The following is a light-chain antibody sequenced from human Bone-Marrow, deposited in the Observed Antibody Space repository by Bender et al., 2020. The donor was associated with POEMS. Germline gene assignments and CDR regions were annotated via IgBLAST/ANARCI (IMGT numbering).Light chain of an antibody. CDR1: TSNVGKNA. V-gene: IGLV1-51*01. CDR3: GTWDNSLTRDYV. Sequence: QSVLTQPPSVSEAPRQRVTISCSGGTSNVGKNAVHWYQQLPGKAPKLLIYDNNRRPSGIPDRFSGSKSGTSATLDITGLQTGDEASYYCGTWDNSLTRDYVFGAGTRVTVL. CDR2: DNN. J-gene: IGLJ1*01.